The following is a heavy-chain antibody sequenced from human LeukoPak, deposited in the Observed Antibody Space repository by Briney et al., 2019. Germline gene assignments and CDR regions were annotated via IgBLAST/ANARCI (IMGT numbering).Heavy chain of an antibody. D-gene: IGHD3-22*01. J-gene: IGHJ4*02. CDR2: IWYDGSNK. V-gene: IGHV3-33*01. CDR3: ASNYYDSSAYYSLFDY. CDR1: GFTFSSYG. Sequence: GGSLRLSCAASGFTFSSYGMHWVGQAPGKGGEWVAVIWYDGSNKYYADSVKGRFTISRDNYKKTLYVQMNSLRAEDTAVYYCASNYYDSSAYYSLFDYWGQGTLVTVSS.